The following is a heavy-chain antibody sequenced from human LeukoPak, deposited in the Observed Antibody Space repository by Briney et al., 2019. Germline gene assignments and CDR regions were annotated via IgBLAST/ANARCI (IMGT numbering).Heavy chain of an antibody. J-gene: IGHJ4*02. D-gene: IGHD6-19*01. CDR2: IKEDGSEK. CDR1: GFTFSSYW. CDR3: AKDISSGWPYCFDY. V-gene: IGHV3-7*03. Sequence: GGSLRLSCVASGFTFSSYWMSWVRQAPGKGLEWVANIKEDGSEKGYVDSVKGRFTISRDNAKNSLHLQMNSLRAEDAAVYYCAKDISSGWPYCFDYWGQGTLVTVSS.